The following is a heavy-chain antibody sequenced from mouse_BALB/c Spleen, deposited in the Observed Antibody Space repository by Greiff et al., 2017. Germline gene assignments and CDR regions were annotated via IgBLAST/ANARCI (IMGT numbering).Heavy chain of an antibody. CDR3: ARWGEAMDY. CDR2: ISYSGST. Sequence: EVQLQQSGPGLVKPSQSLSLTCTVTGYSITSDYAWNWIRQFPGNKLEWMGYISYSGSTSYNPSLKSRISITRDTSKNQFFLQLNSVTTEDTATYYCARWGEAMDYWGQGTSVTVSS. V-gene: IGHV3-2*02. CDR1: GYSITSDYA. J-gene: IGHJ4*01.